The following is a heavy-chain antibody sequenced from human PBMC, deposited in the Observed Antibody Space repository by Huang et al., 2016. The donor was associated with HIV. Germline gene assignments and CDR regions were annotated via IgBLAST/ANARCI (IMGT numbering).Heavy chain of an antibody. CDR2: ITAGSSFK. Sequence: DVQLVESGGGLVKPGGSLRLSCAASGFSFDSFAMDWVRQAVGKGLEWVASITAGSSFKDYAGSLTGRFTVSRDNAKNSLYLQMNSLRPEDTAVYYCVRENYGSGSTLHWFDPWGQGTLVTVSS. CDR1: GFSFDSFA. J-gene: IGHJ5*02. CDR3: VRENYGSGSTLHWFDP. D-gene: IGHD3-10*01. V-gene: IGHV3-21*01.